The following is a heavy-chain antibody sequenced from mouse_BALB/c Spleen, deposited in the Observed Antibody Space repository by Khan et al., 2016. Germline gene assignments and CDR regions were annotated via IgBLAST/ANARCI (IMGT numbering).Heavy chain of an antibody. Sequence: QIQLVQSGPELKKPGETVKISCRTSGYTFTNYGMNWVKQAPGQDLKWMGWINTYTGETAYAADFKGRFVFSLAPSASTASLQINDLKNEDTATYYGARPDYWGQGTTLTVSS. J-gene: IGHJ2*01. CDR2: INTYTGET. CDR1: GYTFTNYG. CDR3: ARPDY. V-gene: IGHV9-3-1*01.